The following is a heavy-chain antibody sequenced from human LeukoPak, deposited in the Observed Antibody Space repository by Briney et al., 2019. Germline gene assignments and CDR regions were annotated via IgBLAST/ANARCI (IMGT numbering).Heavy chain of an antibody. CDR2: INTKTGKP. CDR3: ARDPEYSGNSNAFDI. V-gene: IGHV7-4-1*02. J-gene: IGHJ3*02. D-gene: IGHD6-6*01. Sequence: ASVKVSCKASGYTFTGHAMDWIRQAPGQGLEWMGWINTKTGKPTYAQGFTGRFVFSLDTSVSTAYLQISSLKAEDTAIYYCARDPEYSGNSNAFDIWGQGTMVTVSS. CDR1: GYTFTGHA.